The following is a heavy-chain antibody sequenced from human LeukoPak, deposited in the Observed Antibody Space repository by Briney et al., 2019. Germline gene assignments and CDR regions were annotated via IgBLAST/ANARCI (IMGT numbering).Heavy chain of an antibody. Sequence: SETLSLTCTVSGGSISIYYWSWIRQPPGKGLEWLGYVYNSGSTDYNPSLKSRVTISADTSKNQFSLKLSSVTAADTAVYYCARDFRSGYSYEGYDFDYWGQGTLVTVSS. J-gene: IGHJ4*02. CDR3: ARDFRSGYSYEGYDFDY. CDR2: VYNSGST. D-gene: IGHD5-18*01. CDR1: GGSISIYY. V-gene: IGHV4-59*01.